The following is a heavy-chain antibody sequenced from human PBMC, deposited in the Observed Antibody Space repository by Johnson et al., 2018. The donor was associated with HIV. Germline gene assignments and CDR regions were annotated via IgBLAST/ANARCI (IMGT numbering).Heavy chain of an antibody. V-gene: IGHV3-66*01. CDR2: IYSGGST. CDR1: GFTVSSNY. Sequence: VQLVESGGGLVQPGGSLRLSCAASGFTVSSNYMSWVRQAPGKGLEWVSVIYSGGSTYYEDSVKGRFTISRDNSKNTLYIQMNSLRAEDTAVCYCARGNSYGHDAFDIWGQGTMVTVSS. D-gene: IGHD5-18*01. J-gene: IGHJ3*02. CDR3: ARGNSYGHDAFDI.